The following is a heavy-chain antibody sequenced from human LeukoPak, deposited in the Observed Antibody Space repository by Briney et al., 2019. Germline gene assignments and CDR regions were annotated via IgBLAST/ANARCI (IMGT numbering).Heavy chain of an antibody. J-gene: IGHJ3*02. D-gene: IGHD3-16*01. CDR2: IYHSGST. Sequence: SETLSLTCTVSGYSISSGYYWGWIRPPPGKGLEGIGSIYHSGSTYYNPSLKRRVTISVDTSKNQLCLQMNTVTADDTAVYYCARVLGDCDDYVWGRWTSDAFDIWGQGTMVTVSS. CDR3: ARVLGDCDDYVWGRWTSDAFDI. CDR1: GYSISSGYY. V-gene: IGHV4-38-2*02.